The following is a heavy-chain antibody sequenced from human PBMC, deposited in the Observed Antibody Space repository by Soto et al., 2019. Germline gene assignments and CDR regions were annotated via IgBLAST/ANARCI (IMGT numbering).Heavy chain of an antibody. Sequence: ASVKVSCKASGYTFTSYDINWVRQATGQGLEWMGWMNPNSGNTGYAQKFQGRVTMTRNTSINTAYMELSSLRSEDTAVYYCARGRYYDILTGYYMANPIFDYWGQGTLVTVSS. V-gene: IGHV1-8*01. CDR3: ARGRYYDILTGYYMANPIFDY. CDR2: MNPNSGNT. D-gene: IGHD3-9*01. CDR1: GYTFTSYD. J-gene: IGHJ4*02.